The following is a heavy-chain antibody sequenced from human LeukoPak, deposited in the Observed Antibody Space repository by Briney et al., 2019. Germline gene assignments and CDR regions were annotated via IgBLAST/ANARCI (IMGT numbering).Heavy chain of an antibody. V-gene: IGHV1-2*06. CDR1: GYTFIDYY. CDR3: ARASYGNNPTHFDH. CDR2: INPYSGGP. D-gene: IGHD2/OR15-2a*01. J-gene: IGHJ4*02. Sequence: ASVKVSCTASGYTFIDYYIHWVRQAPGQGLEWMGRINPYSGGPDYAQGFQGRVTMTRDTSIRTVYMELSRQKSDDTAVYYCARASYGNNPTHFDHWGQGTLVTVSS.